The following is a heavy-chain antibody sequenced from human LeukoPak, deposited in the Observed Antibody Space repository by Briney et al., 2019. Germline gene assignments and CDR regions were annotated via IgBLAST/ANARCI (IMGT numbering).Heavy chain of an antibody. CDR3: TRETSSRYFDY. CDR1: GYTFTSYA. Sequence: ASVKVSCKASGYTFTSYAISWVRQAPGQGLEWMGWMNPNSGRTGYAQNFQGRITITRNTSISTAYMELSSLRSEDTAVYYCTRETSSRYFDYWGQGTLVTVSS. CDR2: MNPNSGRT. V-gene: IGHV1-8*03. J-gene: IGHJ4*02.